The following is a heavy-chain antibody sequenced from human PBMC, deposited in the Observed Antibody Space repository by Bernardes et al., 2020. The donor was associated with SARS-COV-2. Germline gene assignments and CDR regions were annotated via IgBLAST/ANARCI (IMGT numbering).Heavy chain of an antibody. Sequence: ASVKVSCKASGYTFSDYYIHWLRQAPGQGFEWIGWISPKSGAANYAQKFQGRVTMTRDIAISTEYMELSRLTSDDTAVYYCARTFYYDRGGDSVFDHWGQGTLVSVSS. V-gene: IGHV1-2*02. D-gene: IGHD2-21*01. CDR2: ISPKSGAA. CDR1: GYTFSDYY. CDR3: ARTFYYDRGGDSVFDH. J-gene: IGHJ4*02.